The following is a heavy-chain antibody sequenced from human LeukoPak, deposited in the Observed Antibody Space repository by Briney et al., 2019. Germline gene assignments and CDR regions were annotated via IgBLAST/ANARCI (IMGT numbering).Heavy chain of an antibody. Sequence: ASVKVSCKASGYTFTGYYMHWVRQAPGQGLEWMGWINPNSDGTNYAQKFQGRVTMTRDTSVSTAYMELSRLRSDDTAVYYCARDDTYYYDSSGYYAGDYWGQGTLVTVSS. V-gene: IGHV1-2*02. CDR1: GYTFTGYY. CDR2: INPNSDGT. D-gene: IGHD3-22*01. J-gene: IGHJ4*02. CDR3: ARDDTYYYDSSGYYAGDY.